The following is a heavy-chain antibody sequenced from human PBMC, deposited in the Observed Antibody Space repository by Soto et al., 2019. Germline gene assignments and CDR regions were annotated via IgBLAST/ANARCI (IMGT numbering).Heavy chain of an antibody. V-gene: IGHV3-43*01. D-gene: IGHD1-1*01. J-gene: IGHJ6*02. CDR2: ISWDGGST. CDR1: GFTFDDYT. Sequence: GGSLRLSCAASGFTFDDYTMHWACQAPGKGLEWVSLISWDGGSTYYADSVKGRFTISRDNSKNSLYLQMNSLRTEDTALYYCAKEFYSGTNYYYYGMDVWGQGTTVTVSS. CDR3: AKEFYSGTNYYYYGMDV.